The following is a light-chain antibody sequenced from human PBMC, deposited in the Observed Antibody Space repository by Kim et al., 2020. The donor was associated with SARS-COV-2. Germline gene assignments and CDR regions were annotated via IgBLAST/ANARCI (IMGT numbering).Light chain of an antibody. Sequence: EVVLTQSPGTLSLSPGERATLSCRASQSVYSGYFGWYQQKPGQAPRLLIYGASYRATGIPDRFSGSGSGTDFSLTISRLEPEDFAVYYCQQYTESSFTFGQGTKLEI. V-gene: IGKV3-20*01. CDR3: QQYTESSFT. CDR2: GAS. J-gene: IGKJ2*01. CDR1: QSVYSGY.